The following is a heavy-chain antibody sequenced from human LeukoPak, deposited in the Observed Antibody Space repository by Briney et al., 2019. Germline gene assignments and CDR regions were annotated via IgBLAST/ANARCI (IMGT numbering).Heavy chain of an antibody. V-gene: IGHV1-3*01. CDR3: AREGLLLWFGELGKNWFDP. J-gene: IGHJ5*02. Sequence: ASVKVSCKASGGTFSSYAISWVRQAPGQRLEWMGWINAGNGNTKYSQKFQGRVTITRDTSASTAYMELSSLRSEDTAVYYCAREGLLLWFGELGKNWFDPWGQGTLVTVSS. CDR1: GGTFSSYA. CDR2: INAGNGNT. D-gene: IGHD3-10*01.